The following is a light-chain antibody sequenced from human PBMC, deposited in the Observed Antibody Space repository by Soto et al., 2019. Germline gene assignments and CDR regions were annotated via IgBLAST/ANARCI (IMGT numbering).Light chain of an antibody. V-gene: IGLV4-69*01. CDR1: SGHSNYA. CDR2: LNSDGSH. J-gene: IGLJ2*01. Sequence: QSVLTQSPSASASLGASVKLTCTLSSGHSNYAIAWHQQQPERGPRSLMKLNSDGSHNKGDGIPDRFSGSSSGAERYLTISSLQSEDEADYYCQTWGTGIGVFGGGTKVTVL. CDR3: QTWGTGIGV.